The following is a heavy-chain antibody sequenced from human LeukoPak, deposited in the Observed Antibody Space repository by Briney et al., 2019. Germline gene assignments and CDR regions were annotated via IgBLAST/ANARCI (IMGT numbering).Heavy chain of an antibody. J-gene: IGHJ4*02. CDR2: ISSSSSYI. V-gene: IGHV3-21*01. Sequence: GGSLRLSCAASGFTFSSYSMNWVRQAPGKGLEWVSSISSSSSYIYYADSVKGRFTISRDNAKNSLYLQMNSLRAEDTAVYYCARDLVSPSGSYDYWGQGTLVTVSS. D-gene: IGHD1-26*01. CDR1: GFTFSSYS. CDR3: ARDLVSPSGSYDY.